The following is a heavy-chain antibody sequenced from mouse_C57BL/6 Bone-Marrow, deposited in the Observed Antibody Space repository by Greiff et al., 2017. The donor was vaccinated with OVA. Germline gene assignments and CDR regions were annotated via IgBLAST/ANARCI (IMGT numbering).Heavy chain of an antibody. CDR2: ISDGGSYT. Sequence: EVMLVESGGGLVKPGGSLKLSCAASGFTFSSYAMSWVRQTPEKRLEWVATISDGGSYTYYPDNVKGRFTISRDNAKNNLYLQMSHLKSEDTAMYYCARDTPKSYFDYWGQGTTLTVSS. CDR3: ARDTPKSYFDY. V-gene: IGHV5-4*01. CDR1: GFTFSSYA. J-gene: IGHJ2*01.